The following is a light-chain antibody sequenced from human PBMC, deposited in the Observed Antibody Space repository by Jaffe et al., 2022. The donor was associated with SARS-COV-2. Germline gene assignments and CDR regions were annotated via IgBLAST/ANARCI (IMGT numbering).Light chain of an antibody. V-gene: IGKV1-16*01. CDR2: AAS. CDR3: QHYKNYPFT. Sequence: DIQMTQSPSSLSASVGDRVTITCRASQDISSFLVWFQQKPGKAPKSLISAASSLQSGVPPRFSGSGSGTDFTLTISSLQPEDFATYYCQHYKNYPFTFGPGTKVDIK. CDR1: QDISSF. J-gene: IGKJ3*01.